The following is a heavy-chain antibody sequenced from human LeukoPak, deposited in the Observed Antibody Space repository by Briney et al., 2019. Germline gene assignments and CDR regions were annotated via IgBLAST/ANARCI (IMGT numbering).Heavy chain of an antibody. CDR3: AKEYKTSSTDY. CDR2: IYSGGTT. D-gene: IGHD6-6*01. Sequence: GGSLRLSCAASGFTVSSNYMSWVRQAPGKGLEWVSVIYSGGTTNYADSVKGRFTISRDNSKNTLFLQMNSLRAEDTAIYYCAKEYKTSSTDYWGQGTLVTVSS. V-gene: IGHV3-53*01. CDR1: GFTVSSNY. J-gene: IGHJ4*02.